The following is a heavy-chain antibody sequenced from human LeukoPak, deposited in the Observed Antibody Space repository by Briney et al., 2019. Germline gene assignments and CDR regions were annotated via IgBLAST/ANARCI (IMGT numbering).Heavy chain of an antibody. CDR3: ATIYGLWFGEGDAFDI. CDR2: INPNSGGT. D-gene: IGHD3-10*01. V-gene: IGHV1-2*06. CDR1: GYTFTDYY. Sequence: ASVKVSCKTSGYTFTDYYVHWVRQAPGQGLEWMGRINPNSGGTNYAQKFQGRVTMTRDTSISTAYMELSRLRSDDTAVYYCATIYGLWFGEGDAFDIWGQGTMVTVSS. J-gene: IGHJ3*02.